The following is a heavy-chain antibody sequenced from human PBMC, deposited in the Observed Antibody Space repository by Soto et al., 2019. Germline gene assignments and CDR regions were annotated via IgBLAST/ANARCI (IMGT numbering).Heavy chain of an antibody. CDR1: GFTFSSYA. J-gene: IGHJ6*02. V-gene: IGHV3-23*01. D-gene: IGHD2-8*01. CDR3: AKGMGCTNGVCYTPYYYYGMDV. CDR2: ISGSGGST. Sequence: PGGSLRLSCAASGFTFSSYAMSWVRQAPGKGLEWVSAISGSGGSTYYADSVKGRSTISRDNSKNTLYLQMNSLRAEDTAVYYCAKGMGCTNGVCYTPYYYYGMDVWGQGTTVTVSS.